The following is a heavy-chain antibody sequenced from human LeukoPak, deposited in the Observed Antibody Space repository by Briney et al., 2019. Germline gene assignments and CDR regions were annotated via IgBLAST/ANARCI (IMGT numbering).Heavy chain of an antibody. Sequence: GASVKVSCKASGYTFTGYYMHWVRQAPGQGLEWMGWINPNSGGTNYAQKFQGRVTMTRDTSTSTAYMELSRLRSDDTAVYYCARGAYYYYYYMDVWGKGTTVTVSS. V-gene: IGHV1-2*02. CDR1: GYTFTGYY. CDR2: INPNSGGT. J-gene: IGHJ6*03. CDR3: ARGAYYYYYYMDV.